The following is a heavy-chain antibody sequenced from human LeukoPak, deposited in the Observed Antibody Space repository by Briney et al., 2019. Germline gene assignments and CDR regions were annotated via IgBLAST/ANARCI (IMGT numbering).Heavy chain of an antibody. CDR3: ARDRRSNDLDP. D-gene: IGHD1-1*01. J-gene: IGHJ5*02. Sequence: ASVKVSCKASGYTFTGHYMHWVRQAPGQGLEWMGWISPNSGGTKYAQKFQGRVTMTRDTSISTAYMELSRLRSDDTAMYYCARDRRSNDLDPWGQGTLVTVSS. CDR1: GYTFTGHY. CDR2: ISPNSGGT. V-gene: IGHV1-2*02.